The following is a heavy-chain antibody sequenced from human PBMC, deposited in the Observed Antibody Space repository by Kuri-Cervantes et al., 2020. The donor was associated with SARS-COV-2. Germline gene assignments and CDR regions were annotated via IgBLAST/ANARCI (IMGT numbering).Heavy chain of an antibody. Sequence: SQTLSLTCAVYGGSFSGYYWSWIRQPPGKGLEWIGEINHSGSTNYNPSLKSRVTISVDTSKNQFSLKLSSVTAADTAVYYCARACQGDYGDYARGAYYYYYMDVWGKGATVTVSS. D-gene: IGHD4-17*01. V-gene: IGHV4-34*01. J-gene: IGHJ6*03. CDR3: ARACQGDYGDYARGAYYYYYMDV. CDR2: INHSGST. CDR1: GGSFSGYY.